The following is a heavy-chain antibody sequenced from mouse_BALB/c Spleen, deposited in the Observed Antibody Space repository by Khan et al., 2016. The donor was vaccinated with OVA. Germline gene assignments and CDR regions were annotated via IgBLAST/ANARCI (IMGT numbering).Heavy chain of an antibody. J-gene: IGHJ4*01. V-gene: IGHV1S137*01. CDR3: ARLTLRLDY. CDR1: GYTFTDYG. CDR2: ITTYSGDT. D-gene: IGHD1-1*01. Sequence: QVQLQQSGPELVGPGVSVKISCKGSGYTFTDYGMHWARQSPAKSLEWIGVITTYSGDTNYNQKFKGKATMTVDKSSSTAYMELARLTSEDSAIYYCARLTLRLDYWGQGTSVTVSS.